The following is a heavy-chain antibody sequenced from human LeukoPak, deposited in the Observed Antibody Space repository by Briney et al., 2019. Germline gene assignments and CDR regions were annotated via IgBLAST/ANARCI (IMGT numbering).Heavy chain of an antibody. V-gene: IGHV3-23*01. CDR3: AKVRRYQPLLGYSDY. J-gene: IGHJ4*02. Sequence: GGSLRLSCAASGFTFSGYGMNWVRQAPGKGLEWVSGISGSGGSTYYADSVKGRFTISRDNSKNTLYLQMNSLRAEDTAVYYCAKVRRYQPLLGYSDYWGQGTLVTVSS. D-gene: IGHD2-2*01. CDR2: ISGSGGST. CDR1: GFTFSGYG.